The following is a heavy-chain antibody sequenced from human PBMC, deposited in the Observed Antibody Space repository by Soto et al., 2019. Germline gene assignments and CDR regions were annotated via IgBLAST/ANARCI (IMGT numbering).Heavy chain of an antibody. J-gene: IGHJ4*02. CDR3: AKPLVXTTGGRFDY. D-gene: IGHD1-26*01. V-gene: IGHV3-9*01. Sequence: EVQLVESGGGLVQPGRSLRLSCAASGFVFDDYAMHWVRQAPGKGLEWVSGISWNSGNIAYADSVKGRFTISRDNAKNSLYLQMNSLRPEDTAFYYCAKPLVXTTGGRFDYWGQGTLVTVSS. CDR1: GFVFDDYA. CDR2: ISWNSGNI.